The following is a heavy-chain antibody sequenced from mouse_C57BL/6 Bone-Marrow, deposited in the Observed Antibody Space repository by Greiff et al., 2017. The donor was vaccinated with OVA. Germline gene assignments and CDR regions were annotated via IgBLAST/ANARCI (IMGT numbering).Heavy chain of an antibody. CDR1: GYTFTSYW. J-gene: IGHJ4*01. Sequence: QVQLQQPGAELVKPGASVKMSCKASGYTFTSYWITWVKQRPGQGLEWIGDIYPGSGSTNYNEKFKSKATLTVDKSSSTAYMQLSSLTSEDSAVYYCARRIYYAYYAMDYWGQGTSVTVSS. CDR2: IYPGSGST. CDR3: ARRIYYAYYAMDY. D-gene: IGHD2-1*01. V-gene: IGHV1-55*01.